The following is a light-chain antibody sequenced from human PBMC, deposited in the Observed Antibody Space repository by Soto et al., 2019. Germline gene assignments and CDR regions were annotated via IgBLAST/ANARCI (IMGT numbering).Light chain of an antibody. J-gene: IGKJ1*01. V-gene: IGKV3-15*01. Sequence: EIVMTQSPATLSGSPGERATLSCRASQSVSTNLAWYQQKPGQAPRLLIYGASTRATGIPARFSGSGSGTEFTRTISSLQSDDFAVYSCQQYTNRPPSTFGQGTKV. CDR2: GAS. CDR3: QQYTNRPPST. CDR1: QSVSTN.